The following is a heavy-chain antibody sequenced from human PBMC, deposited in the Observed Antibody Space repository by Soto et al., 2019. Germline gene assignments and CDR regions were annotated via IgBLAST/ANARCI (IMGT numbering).Heavy chain of an antibody. D-gene: IGHD3-10*01. V-gene: IGHV5-51*01. CDR2: IYPADSDT. CDR3: ESVQNRTTSYYDYPSDMDV. CDR1: GYSFPSDW. J-gene: IGHJ6*01. Sequence: GESLKISCKGSGYSFPSDWIGWVRQMPGKGLEWMGSIYPADSDTRYSPSFQGQVTISADKSIRTAYLEWSSLKASDSGVYYCESVQNRTTSYYDYPSDMDVWGQGTTVTVSS.